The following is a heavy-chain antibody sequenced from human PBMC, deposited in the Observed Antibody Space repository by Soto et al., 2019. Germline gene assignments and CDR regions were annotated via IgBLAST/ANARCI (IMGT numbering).Heavy chain of an antibody. CDR1: GFTFSDYY. J-gene: IGHJ4*02. CDR3: ARVPPTRDYYDSSGYGY. D-gene: IGHD3-22*01. Sequence: GGSLRLSCAASGFTFSDYYMSWIRQAPGKGLEWVSYISSSSSYTNYADSVKGRFTISRDNAKNSLYLQMNSLRAEDTAVYYCARVPPTRDYYDSSGYGYWGQGTLVTVSS. CDR2: ISSSSSYT. V-gene: IGHV3-11*05.